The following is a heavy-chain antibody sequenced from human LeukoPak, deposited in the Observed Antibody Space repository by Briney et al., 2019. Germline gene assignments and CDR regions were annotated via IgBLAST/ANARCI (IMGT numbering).Heavy chain of an antibody. CDR2: IYSGGST. Sequence: ETLSLTCSVSGYSISSGYYWGWVRQAPGKGLEWVSVIYSGGSTYYADSVKGRFTISRDNSKNTLYLQMNSLRAEDTAVYYCASPRFLEWLLDYYYMDVWGKGTTVTVSS. CDR1: GYSISSGYY. V-gene: IGHV3-66*02. CDR3: ASPRFLEWLLDYYYMDV. J-gene: IGHJ6*03. D-gene: IGHD3-3*01.